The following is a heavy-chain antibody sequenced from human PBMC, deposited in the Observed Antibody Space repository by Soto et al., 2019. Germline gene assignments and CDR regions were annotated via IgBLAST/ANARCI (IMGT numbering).Heavy chain of an antibody. D-gene: IGHD5-18*01. CDR2: INPNSGGT. CDR3: ARGLFTWIQLLPGGY. J-gene: IGHJ4*02. V-gene: IGHV1-2*02. CDR1: GYTFTGYY. Sequence: VKVSCKASGYTFTGYYMHWVRQAPGQGLEWMGWINPNSGGTNYAQKFQGRVTMTRDTSISTAYMELSRLRSDDTAVYYCARGLFTWIQLLPGGYWGQGTLVTVSS.